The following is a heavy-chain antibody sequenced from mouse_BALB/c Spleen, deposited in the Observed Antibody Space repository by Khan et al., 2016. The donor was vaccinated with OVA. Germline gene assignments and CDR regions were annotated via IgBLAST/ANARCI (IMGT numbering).Heavy chain of an antibody. D-gene: IGHD2-10*02. V-gene: IGHV9-2-1*01. CDR1: GYTFTDYS. J-gene: IGHJ2*01. Sequence: QIQLVQSGPELKKPGETVKISCKASGYTFTDYSMHWVKQAPGKGLKWMGWINTETGEPTYADDFKGRFAFSLETSASTAYLQINNLKNEDTATYFCASGLKYGNFDYWGQGTTLTVPS. CDR3: ASGLKYGNFDY. CDR2: INTETGEP.